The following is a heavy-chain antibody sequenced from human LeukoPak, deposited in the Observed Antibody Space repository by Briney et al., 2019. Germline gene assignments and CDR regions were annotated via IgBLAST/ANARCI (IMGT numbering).Heavy chain of an antibody. J-gene: IGHJ4*02. Sequence: PSETLSLTCTVSGGSISSSSYYWGWIRQPPGKGLEWIGSIYYSGSTYYNPSLKSRVTISVDTSKNQFSLKLSSVTAADTAVYYCARRRYCTNGVCWIAVAGTGGGFDYWGQGTLVTVSS. V-gene: IGHV4-39*01. CDR2: IYYSGST. CDR3: ARRRYCTNGVCWIAVAGTGGGFDY. CDR1: GGSISSSSYY. D-gene: IGHD2-8*01.